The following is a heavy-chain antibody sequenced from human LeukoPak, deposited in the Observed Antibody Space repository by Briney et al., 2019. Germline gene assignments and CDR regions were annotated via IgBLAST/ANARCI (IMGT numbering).Heavy chain of an antibody. CDR3: ARGLHCGGNCYLDAFDI. D-gene: IGHD2-21*02. Sequence: PSETLSLTCAVYGGSFSGYYWSWIRQPPGKGLEWIGEINHSGSTNYNPSLKSRVTISVDTSKNQFSLKLSSVTAADTAVYYCARGLHCGGNCYLDAFDIWGQGTMVTVSS. CDR2: INHSGST. J-gene: IGHJ3*02. CDR1: GGSFSGYY. V-gene: IGHV4-34*01.